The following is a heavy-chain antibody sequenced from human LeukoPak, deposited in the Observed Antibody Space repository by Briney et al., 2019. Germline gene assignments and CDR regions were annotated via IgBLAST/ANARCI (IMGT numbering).Heavy chain of an antibody. CDR1: GFTFSSYG. CDR3: AKARIAVAGGFDP. D-gene: IGHD6-19*01. J-gene: IGHJ5*02. CDR2: IRYDGSNK. Sequence: GGSLRLSCAASGFTFSSYGMHWVRQAPGKGLEWVAFIRYDGSNKYYADSVKGRFTISRDNSKNTLYLQMNSLRAEDTAVYYCAKARIAVAGGFDPWGQGTLVTVSS. V-gene: IGHV3-30*02.